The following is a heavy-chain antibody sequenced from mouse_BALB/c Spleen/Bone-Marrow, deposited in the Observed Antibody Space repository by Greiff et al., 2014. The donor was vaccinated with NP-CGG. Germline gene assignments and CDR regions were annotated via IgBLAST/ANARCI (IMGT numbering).Heavy chain of an antibody. CDR2: IWAGGGT. J-gene: IGHJ4*01. CDR1: GFSLSSYG. V-gene: IGHV2-9*02. CDR3: ARNYFYGMDY. Sequence: VQLVESGPGLVAPSQSLSITCTVSGFSLSSYGVHWVRQPPGKGLEWLGVIWAGGGTKYYSALMSRLSIRKDNSKTQALLKINSLQTDDTAMYYCARNYFYGMDYWGQGTSVTVSS. D-gene: IGHD1-1*01.